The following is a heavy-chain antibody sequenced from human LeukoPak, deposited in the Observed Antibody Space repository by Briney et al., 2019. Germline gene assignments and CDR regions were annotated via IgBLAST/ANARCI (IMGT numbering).Heavy chain of an antibody. J-gene: IGHJ4*02. CDR2: ITSSSIYK. CDR1: GFTFSRYN. Sequence: GGSLRLSCAPSGFTFSRYNMNWVRQAPGKGLEWVSSITSSSIYKYYADSMKGRFTISRDNAKNSLYLQMNSLRAEDTAVYYCVGGDYWGQGTLVTVSS. CDR3: VGGDY. V-gene: IGHV3-21*01.